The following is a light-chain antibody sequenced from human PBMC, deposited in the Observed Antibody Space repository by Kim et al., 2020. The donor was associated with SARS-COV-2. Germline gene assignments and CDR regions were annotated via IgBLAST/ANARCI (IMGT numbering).Light chain of an antibody. CDR1: SSDIGGYKY. Sequence: QSALAQPASVSGSPGQSITISCIGSSSDIGGYKYVSWYQQHPGKPPKLLISDVSKRPPGVSSRFSGSKSGNTAALSISGLQSDDEADYYCSSYTAASTWVFGGGTRVTVL. V-gene: IGLV2-14*03. CDR3: SSYTAASTWV. J-gene: IGLJ3*02. CDR2: DVS.